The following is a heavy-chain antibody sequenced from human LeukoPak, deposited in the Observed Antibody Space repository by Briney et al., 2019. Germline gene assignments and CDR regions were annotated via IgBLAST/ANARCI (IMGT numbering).Heavy chain of an antibody. V-gene: IGHV1-3*01. CDR1: GYTFTSYA. CDR3: ARAGDYDFWSGPYYYGMDV. J-gene: IGHJ6*02. Sequence: ASVKVSCKASGYTFTSYATHWVRQAPGQRLKWMGWINAGNGNTKYSQKFQGRVTITRDTSASTAYMELSSLRSEDTAVYYCARAGDYDFWSGPYYYGMDVWGQGTTVTVSS. CDR2: INAGNGNT. D-gene: IGHD3-3*01.